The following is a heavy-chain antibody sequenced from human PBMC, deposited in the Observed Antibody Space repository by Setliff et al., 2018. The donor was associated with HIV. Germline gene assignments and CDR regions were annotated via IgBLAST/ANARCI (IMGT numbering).Heavy chain of an antibody. CDR2: LLPLFETT. CDR3: ARGQVVGYTYSGIEL. J-gene: IGHJ4*02. V-gene: IGHV1-69*05. Sequence: SVKVSCKASGGTFSGSGINWVRQASGQGFEWVGGLLPLFETTTYAQTFQGRVSITTDESTSTTYMELSSLRSDDTAVYYCARGQVVGYTYSGIELWGQGTLVTVSS. D-gene: IGHD5-18*01. CDR1: GGTFSGSG.